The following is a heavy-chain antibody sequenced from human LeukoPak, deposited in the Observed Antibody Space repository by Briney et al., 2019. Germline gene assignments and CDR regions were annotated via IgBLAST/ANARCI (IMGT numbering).Heavy chain of an antibody. D-gene: IGHD5-18*01. V-gene: IGHV1-46*01. CDR3: ARRSGYSYGYGGDY. CDR2: INPTGGST. J-gene: IGHJ4*02. Sequence: ASVKVSCKASGYTFPSYFMHWVRQAPGQGLEWMGIINPTGGSTTYAQKFQGRVAMTRDTSTSTVYKELSSLRSDDTAVYYCARRSGYSYGYGGDYWGQGTLVTVSS. CDR1: GYTFPSYF.